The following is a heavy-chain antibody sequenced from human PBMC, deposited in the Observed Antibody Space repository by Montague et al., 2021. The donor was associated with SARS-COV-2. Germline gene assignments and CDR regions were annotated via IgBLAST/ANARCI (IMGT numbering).Heavy chain of an antibody. Sequence: CAISGDSVSSNSATWNGVRHSPSTGLELLGRTYYRSKWYNDYAVSVRGRVTISPDTSKNKFSLQLNSVTPEDTAIYYCTSGREGNYNVMDVWGQGTTVTVSS. D-gene: IGHD1-1*01. J-gene: IGHJ6*02. CDR3: TSGREGNYNVMDV. V-gene: IGHV6-1*01. CDR2: TYYRSKWYN. CDR1: GDSVSSNSAT.